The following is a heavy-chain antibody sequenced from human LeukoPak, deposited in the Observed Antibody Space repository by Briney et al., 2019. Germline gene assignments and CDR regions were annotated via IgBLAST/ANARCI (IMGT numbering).Heavy chain of an antibody. CDR1: GFTSISYW. V-gene: IGHV3-7*01. CDR3: ARVAMTSGGDRGYFYFYYMDV. Sequence: GGSLRLSCEASGFTSISYWMSWVRQAPGKGLEWVANIKQDGSEKYYVDSVKGRFTISRDNAKNSQFLQMDSMRVEDTAVYYCARVAMTSGGDRGYFYFYYMDVWGKGTMVTVSS. J-gene: IGHJ6*03. CDR2: IKQDGSEK. D-gene: IGHD3-10*01.